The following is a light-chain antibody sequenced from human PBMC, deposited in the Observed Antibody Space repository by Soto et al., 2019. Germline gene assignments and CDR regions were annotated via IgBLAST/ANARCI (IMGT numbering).Light chain of an antibody. V-gene: IGKV3-20*01. CDR2: GAS. J-gene: IGKJ4*01. CDR3: QQYGDSLT. CDR1: QSVTGRY. Sequence: VLTQSPGTLSLSLGERATLSCRASQSVTGRYLAWYQQKPGQAPRLLIYGASSRASGIPDRFSGGGSGTDFTLTISRLDPEDFAVYYCQQYGDSLTFGGGTKVDIK.